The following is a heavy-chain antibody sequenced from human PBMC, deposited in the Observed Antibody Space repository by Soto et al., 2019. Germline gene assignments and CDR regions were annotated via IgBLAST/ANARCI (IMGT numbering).Heavy chain of an antibody. CDR2: IWYDGSNE. Sequence: RGSLRLSCAASGFIFSNFGMHWVRQAPGKGLEWVAVIWYDGSNEYYADSVKGRFTISKDNSKNTLYLQMNSLRAEDTAVYYCARDDIPGIAVATYGMDVWGQGTTVTVSS. CDR3: ARDDIPGIAVATYGMDV. CDR1: GFIFSNFG. J-gene: IGHJ6*02. V-gene: IGHV3-33*01. D-gene: IGHD6-19*01.